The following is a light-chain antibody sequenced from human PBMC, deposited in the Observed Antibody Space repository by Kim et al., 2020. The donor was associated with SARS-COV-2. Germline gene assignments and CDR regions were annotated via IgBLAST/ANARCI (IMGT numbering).Light chain of an antibody. CDR2: DAS. CDR3: QQRNSWPPAVT. J-gene: IGKJ4*01. Sequence: QGERPTLSCRASQSIDTYLAWYQQRPGQAPRLLVYDASNRATGVPDRFSGSGSGTDFTLTISSLEPEDFSTYYCQQRNSWPPAVTFGGGTKVDIK. V-gene: IGKV3-11*01. CDR1: QSIDTY.